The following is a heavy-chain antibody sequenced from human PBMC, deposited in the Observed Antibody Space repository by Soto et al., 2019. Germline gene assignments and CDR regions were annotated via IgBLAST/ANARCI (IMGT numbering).Heavy chain of an antibody. CDR1: GFTFSSYA. V-gene: IGHV3-30-3*01. D-gene: IGHD5-18*01. J-gene: IGHJ6*02. CDR2: ISYDGSNK. Sequence: QVQLVESGGGVVQPGRSLRLSCAASGFTFSSYAMQWVRQAPGKGLEWVAVISYDGSNKYYADSVKGRFTISRDNSKNTLYLQMNSLRAEDTAVYYCARDRYSYAPGGYYYYGMDVWGQGTTVTVSS. CDR3: ARDRYSYAPGGYYYYGMDV.